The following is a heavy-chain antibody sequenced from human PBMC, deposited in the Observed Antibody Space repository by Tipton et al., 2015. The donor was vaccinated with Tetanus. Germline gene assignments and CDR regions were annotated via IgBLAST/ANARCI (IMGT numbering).Heavy chain of an antibody. Sequence: TLSLTCTVSGGSISSYYWSWIRQPPGKGLEWIGYIYYSGSTNYNPSLKSRVTISVDTSKNQFSLKLSSVTAADTAVYYCARGGWLQFGYFDLWGRGTLVTVSS. V-gene: IGHV4-59*01. CDR2: IYYSGST. CDR1: GGSISSYY. CDR3: ARGGWLQFGYFDL. J-gene: IGHJ2*01. D-gene: IGHD5-24*01.